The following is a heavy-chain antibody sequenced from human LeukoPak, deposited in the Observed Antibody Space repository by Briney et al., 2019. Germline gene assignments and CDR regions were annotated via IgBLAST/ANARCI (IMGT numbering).Heavy chain of an antibody. Sequence: GGSLRLSCAASGFTFSSYPLHWVRQAPGKGLEWVSSISSSSSYIYYADSVKGRFTISRDNAKNSLYLQMNSLRAEDTAVYYCARDLGSMTWGQGTLVTVSS. J-gene: IGHJ4*02. D-gene: IGHD2/OR15-2a*01. CDR2: ISSSSSYI. CDR1: GFTFSSYP. CDR3: ARDLGSMT. V-gene: IGHV3-21*01.